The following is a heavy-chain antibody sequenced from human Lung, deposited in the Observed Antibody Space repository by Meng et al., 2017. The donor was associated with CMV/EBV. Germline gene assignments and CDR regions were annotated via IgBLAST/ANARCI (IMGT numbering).Heavy chain of an antibody. CDR1: GFTFSSYW. CDR3: ARHRADYYFDY. Sequence: GESLKISCVASGFTFSSYWMHWVRQAPGKGLVWVSRISSDGSSTIYADSVKGRFTISRDNAKNTLYLQMNSLRGEDTAVYYCARHRADYYFDYWGQGTLVTVSS. D-gene: IGHD2-21*02. CDR2: ISSDGSST. V-gene: IGHV3-74*01. J-gene: IGHJ4*02.